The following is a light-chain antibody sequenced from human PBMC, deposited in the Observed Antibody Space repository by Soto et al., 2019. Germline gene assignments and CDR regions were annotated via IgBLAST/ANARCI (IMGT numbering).Light chain of an antibody. CDR2: DVT. CDR3: ISYASINTYV. J-gene: IGLJ1*01. V-gene: IGLV2-14*01. CDR1: SSDVGGYDY. Sequence: QSALTQPASVSGSPGQSITISCTGTSSDVGGYDYVSWYQQHPGKAPKLMIYDVTNRPSGVSNRFSGSKSSNTASLTISGLQAEDEADYYCISYASINTYVFGTGTKLTIL.